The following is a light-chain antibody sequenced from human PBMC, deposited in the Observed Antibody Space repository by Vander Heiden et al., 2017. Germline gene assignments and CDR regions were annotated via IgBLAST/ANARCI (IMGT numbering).Light chain of an antibody. Sequence: DIQMTQSPSSLSASVGDRVTITCRASQSISSYLNWYQQKPGKAPDLLIYDASNLQSGVPSRFSGSGSGTDFTLTISSLQPEDFATYYCQQSDSTLYTFGQGTRMEIK. CDR2: DAS. CDR1: QSISSY. V-gene: IGKV1-39*01. CDR3: QQSDSTLYT. J-gene: IGKJ5*01.